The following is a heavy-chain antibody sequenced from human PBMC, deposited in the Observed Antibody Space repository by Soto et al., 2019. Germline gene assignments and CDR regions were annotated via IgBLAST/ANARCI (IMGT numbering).Heavy chain of an antibody. J-gene: IGHJ4*02. CDR1: GFTFSSYG. Sequence: PGGSLRLSCAASGFTFSSYGMHWVRQAPGKGLEWVAVISYDGSNKYYADSVKGRFTISRDNSKNTLYLQMNSLRAEDTAVYYCAKDLTWNPGVFDYWGQGTLVTVS. V-gene: IGHV3-30*18. CDR2: ISYDGSNK. D-gene: IGHD1-1*01. CDR3: AKDLTWNPGVFDY.